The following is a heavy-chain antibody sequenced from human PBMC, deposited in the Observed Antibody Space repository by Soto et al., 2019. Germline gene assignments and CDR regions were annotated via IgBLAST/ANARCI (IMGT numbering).Heavy chain of an antibody. CDR1: GYTFTSYG. Sequence: QVQLVQSGAEVKKPGASVKVSCKASGYTFTSYGISWVRQSPGQGLEWMGWISAYSGSTNYAQKHQGRVTMTTDTSSSTAYMELRSLRSDDTAVYYCGRSIAEAVDFDYWGQGTLVTVSS. D-gene: IGHD6-13*01. CDR3: GRSIAEAVDFDY. CDR2: ISAYSGST. J-gene: IGHJ4*02. V-gene: IGHV1-18*01.